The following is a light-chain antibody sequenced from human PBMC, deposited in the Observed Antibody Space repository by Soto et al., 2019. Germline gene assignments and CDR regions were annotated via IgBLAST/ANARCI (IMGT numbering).Light chain of an antibody. J-gene: IGLJ3*02. V-gene: IGLV1-44*01. Sequence: QSVLTQSPSASGTPWQTVTIFCSGGTSPFGFYSIEWYQQVPGAAPRLLMYNNDQRASGVPDRFSGSNSGTSASLAISALQSEDEAVYYCASWHDSLNAWVIGGGTKLTAL. CDR3: ASWHDSLNAWV. CDR1: TSPFGFYS. CDR2: NND.